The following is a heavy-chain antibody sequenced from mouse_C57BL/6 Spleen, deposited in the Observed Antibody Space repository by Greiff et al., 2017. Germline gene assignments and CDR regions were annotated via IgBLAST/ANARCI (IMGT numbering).Heavy chain of an antibody. CDR1: GYAFTNYL. J-gene: IGHJ4*01. V-gene: IGHV1-54*01. Sequence: QVQLQQSGAELVRPGTSVKVSCKASGYAFTNYLIEWVQQRPGQGLEWVGVLNPGSGGTNYNEKVKGKATLTADKSSSTAFMQLSSLTSEDSAVYFCARGITTVVAESAMDYWGQGTSVTVSS. D-gene: IGHD1-1*01. CDR3: ARGITTVVAESAMDY. CDR2: LNPGSGGT.